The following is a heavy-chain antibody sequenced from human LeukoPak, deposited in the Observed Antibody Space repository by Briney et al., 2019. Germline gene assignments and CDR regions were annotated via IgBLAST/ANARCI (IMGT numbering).Heavy chain of an antibody. J-gene: IGHJ4*02. D-gene: IGHD1-26*01. CDR3: ARDLGGSYHNPAFYFDY. CDR1: GFTFSSYA. Sequence: GGSLRLSCAASGFTFSSYAMHWVRQAPGKGLEWVAVISYDGSNKYYADSVKGRFTISRDNSKNTLYLQMNSLRAEDTAVYYCARDLGGSYHNPAFYFDYWGQGTLVTVSS. V-gene: IGHV3-30-3*01. CDR2: ISYDGSNK.